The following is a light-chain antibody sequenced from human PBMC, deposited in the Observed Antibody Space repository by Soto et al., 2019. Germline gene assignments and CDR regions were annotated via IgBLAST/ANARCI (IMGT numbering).Light chain of an antibody. J-gene: IGKJ4*01. CDR3: QQYEAPVLS. CDR1: QDITDY. CDR2: DAS. V-gene: IGKV1-33*01. Sequence: DIQMTQSPSSLSASVGDRVTITCQASQDITDYLNWYQQKPGKAPRLLIYDASNLETGVPPRFSGSGSGTDFTFTISSLQPEDIATYYCQQYEAPVLSFGGGTKVEIK.